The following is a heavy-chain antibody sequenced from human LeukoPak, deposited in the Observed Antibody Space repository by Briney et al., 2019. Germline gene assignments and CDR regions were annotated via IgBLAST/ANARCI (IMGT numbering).Heavy chain of an antibody. CDR2: TYYRSKWYN. CDR3: AREGITGTNYLDY. D-gene: IGHD1-20*01. J-gene: IGHJ4*02. V-gene: IGHV6-1*01. CDR1: VDSVSSNSAA. Sequence: SQTLSLTCAISVDSVSSNSAAWNWIRQSPSRGLEWRGRTYYRSKWYNDYAVSVKSRITINPDTSKNQFSLQLNSMTPEDTAVYYCAREGITGTNYLDYWGQGTLVTVSS.